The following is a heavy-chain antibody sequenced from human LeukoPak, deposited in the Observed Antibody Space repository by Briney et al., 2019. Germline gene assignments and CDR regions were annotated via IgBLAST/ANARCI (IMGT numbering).Heavy chain of an antibody. CDR2: ISNSGST. Sequence: SETLSLTCSVSNASISSYYWSWIRQSPGKGLEWIGYISNSGSTNYNPSLKSRVTISVDTSKNQFSLHLSSVTAADTAVYYCARDLLDYNNMGCFDPWGQGTLVTVSS. J-gene: IGHJ5*02. CDR3: ARDLLDYNNMGCFDP. CDR1: NASISSYY. V-gene: IGHV4-59*01. D-gene: IGHD4-11*01.